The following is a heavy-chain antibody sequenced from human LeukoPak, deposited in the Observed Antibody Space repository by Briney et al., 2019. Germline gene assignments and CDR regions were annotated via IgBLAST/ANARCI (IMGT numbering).Heavy chain of an antibody. CDR3: ARHADLGYYDSSGYWGK. CDR1: RYSFTRYW. V-gene: IGHV5-51*01. D-gene: IGHD3-22*01. J-gene: IGHJ4*02. CDR2: IYPGYSDT. Sequence: GKSLRISCKASRYSFTRYWIAWVRQMPGKGLEWMGIIYPGYSDTRYSPSFQGQVTISADKSISTAYLQWSSLKASDTAMYDCARHADLGYYDSSGYWGKWGQGTLVTVS.